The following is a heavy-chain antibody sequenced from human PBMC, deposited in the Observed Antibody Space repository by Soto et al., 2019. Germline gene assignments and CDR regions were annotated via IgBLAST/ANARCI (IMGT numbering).Heavy chain of an antibody. Sequence: QVQLVESGGGVVQPGGSLTLSCAASGFTFSSYGMHWVRQAPGKGLEWVAVMSYDGNNKYYADYVKGRFTVSRDNSRNTQLLQMNRLRVEDTAVYYCAKGFISGGYCANGICYHFDYWGQGTPVTVSS. D-gene: IGHD2-8*01. J-gene: IGHJ4*02. V-gene: IGHV3-30*18. CDR1: GFTFSSYG. CDR2: MSYDGNNK. CDR3: AKGFISGGYCANGICYHFDY.